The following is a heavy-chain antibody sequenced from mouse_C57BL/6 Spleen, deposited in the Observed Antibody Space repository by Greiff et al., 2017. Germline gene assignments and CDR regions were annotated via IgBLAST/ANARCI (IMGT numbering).Heavy chain of an antibody. CDR1: GFTIKNTY. D-gene: IGHD1-1*01. CDR3: AREGYYGSSYPFAY. J-gene: IGHJ3*01. V-gene: IGHV14-3*01. CDR2: IDPANGNT. Sequence: EVQLQQSVAELVRPGASVKLSCTASGFTIKNTYMNWVKQSPEQGLEWIGRIDPANGNTKYAPNFQGKATITADTSSNTAYLQLSSLTSEDTAIYYCAREGYYGSSYPFAYWGQGTLVTVSA.